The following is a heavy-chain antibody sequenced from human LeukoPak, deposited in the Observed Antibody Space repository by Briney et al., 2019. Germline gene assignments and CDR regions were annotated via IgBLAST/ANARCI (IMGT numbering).Heavy chain of an antibody. Sequence: GGSLRLSCVASGFTFSSDEMNWVRQAPGKGLEWVSYISNSGSTIYYADSVKGRFTISRDNAKNSLFLQMNSLRAEDTAVYYCARDTRYCSGGGCYVGYYFDYWGQGTLVTVSS. D-gene: IGHD2-15*01. CDR1: GFTFSSDE. J-gene: IGHJ4*02. CDR3: ARDTRYCSGGGCYVGYYFDY. V-gene: IGHV3-48*03. CDR2: ISNSGSTI.